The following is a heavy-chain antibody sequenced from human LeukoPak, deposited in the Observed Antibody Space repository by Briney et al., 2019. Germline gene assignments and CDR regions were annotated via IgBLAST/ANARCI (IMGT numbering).Heavy chain of an antibody. CDR3: ARDVTSPGSYDSSGYNAFDI. J-gene: IGHJ3*02. Sequence: PSETLSLTRTVSGGSISSSSYYWGWIRQPPGKGLEWIGSIYYSGSTYYNPSLKSRVTISVDTSKNQFSLKLSSVTAADTAVYYCARDVTSPGSYDSSGYNAFDIWGQGTMVTVSS. CDR1: GGSISSSSYY. CDR2: IYYSGST. D-gene: IGHD3-22*01. V-gene: IGHV4-39*07.